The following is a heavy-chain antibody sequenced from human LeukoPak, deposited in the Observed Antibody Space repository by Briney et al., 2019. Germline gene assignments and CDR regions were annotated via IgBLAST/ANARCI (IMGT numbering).Heavy chain of an antibody. CDR3: ARSAYCGRGKCSAFDY. CDR2: IRYDGSNK. J-gene: IGHJ4*02. D-gene: IGHD2-21*01. CDR1: GFTFSSYG. Sequence: GGSLRLSCAASGFTFSSYGMHWVRQAPAQGLEWVAFIRYDGSNKYYADSVKGRFTISRDNSKNTLYLQMNSLRAEDTAIYYCARSAYCGRGKCSAFDYWGQGSLVTVSS. V-gene: IGHV3-30*02.